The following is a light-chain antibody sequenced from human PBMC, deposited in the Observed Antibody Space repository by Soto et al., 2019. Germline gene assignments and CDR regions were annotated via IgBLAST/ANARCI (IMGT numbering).Light chain of an antibody. CDR2: GAS. V-gene: IGKV3-20*01. J-gene: IGKJ3*01. CDR1: QSVSSSY. Sequence: EIVLTQSPDTLSLSPGERATLSCRASQSVSSSYLAWYQQKPGQAPRLLIYGASSRATGIPDRFSGNGSGTDFTLTISRLEPEDFAVYYCQQYGSSFTFGPGTKVEIK. CDR3: QQYGSSFT.